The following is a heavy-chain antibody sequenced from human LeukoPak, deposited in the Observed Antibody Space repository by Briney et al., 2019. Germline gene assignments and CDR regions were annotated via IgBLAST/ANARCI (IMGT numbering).Heavy chain of an antibody. D-gene: IGHD1-14*01. CDR2: IKQDGSGK. V-gene: IGHV3-7*03. CDR1: GFTFSSYW. J-gene: IGHJ4*02. CDR3: ARVYIAEDF. Sequence: GGSLRLSCGASGFTFSSYWMSWVRRAPGKGLEWVANIKQDGSGKYYVDSVKGRFTISRDNAKNSLYLQMNSLRAEDTAVYYCARVYIAEDFWGQGTLVTISS.